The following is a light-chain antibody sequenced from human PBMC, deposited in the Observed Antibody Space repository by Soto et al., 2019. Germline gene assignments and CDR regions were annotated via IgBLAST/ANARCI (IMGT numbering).Light chain of an antibody. CDR2: EVT. CDR1: SDDIGSYNR. Sequence: QSVLAQPASVSGSPGQSITISCTGTSDDIGSYNRVSWYQQHPGKAPKLIIYEVTDRPSGVSNRFSGSKSGNTASLTISGLQAEDEAEYYCSSYTNINTRASVFGTGTKVTVL. V-gene: IGLV2-14*01. J-gene: IGLJ1*01. CDR3: SSYTNINTRASV.